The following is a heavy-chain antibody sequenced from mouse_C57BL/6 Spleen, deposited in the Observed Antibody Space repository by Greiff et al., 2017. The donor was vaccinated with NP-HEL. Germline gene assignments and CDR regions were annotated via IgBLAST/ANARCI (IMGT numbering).Heavy chain of an antibody. V-gene: IGHV1-26*01. Sequence: EVQLQQSGPELVKPGASVKISCKASGYTFTDYYMNWVKQSHGKSLEWIGDINPNNGGTSYNQKFKGKATLTVDKSSSTAYMELRSLTSEDSAVYYCARRWMMGTWYWYFDVWGTGTTVTVSS. CDR3: ARRWMMGTWYWYFDV. J-gene: IGHJ1*03. D-gene: IGHD2-3*01. CDR2: INPNNGGT. CDR1: GYTFTDYY.